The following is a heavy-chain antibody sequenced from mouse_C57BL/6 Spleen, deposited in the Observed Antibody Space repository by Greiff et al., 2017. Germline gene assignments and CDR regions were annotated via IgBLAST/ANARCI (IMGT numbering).Heavy chain of an antibody. Sequence: EVQVVESGPGMVKPSQSLSLTCTVTGYSITSGYDWHWIRHFPGNKLEWMGYISYSGSTNYNPSLKSRITITHDTSKNHFFLKLNSVTTEDTATYYCAGEDSRGYFDYWGQGTTLTVSS. D-gene: IGHD1-1*01. V-gene: IGHV3-1*01. J-gene: IGHJ2*01. CDR1: GYSITSGYD. CDR3: AGEDSRGYFDY. CDR2: ISYSGST.